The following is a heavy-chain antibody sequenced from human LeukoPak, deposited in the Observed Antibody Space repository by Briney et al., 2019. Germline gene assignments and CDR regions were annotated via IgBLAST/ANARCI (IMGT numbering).Heavy chain of an antibody. D-gene: IGHD6-6*01. V-gene: IGHV4-34*01. J-gene: IGHJ4*02. CDR1: GGSFSGYY. Sequence: KPSETLSLTCAVYGGSFSGYYWSWIRQPPGKGLEWIGETNHSGSTNYNPSLKSRVTISVDTSKNQFSLKLSSVTAADTAVYYCARRNDSSSCGYWGQGTLVTVSS. CDR3: ARRNDSSSCGY. CDR2: TNHSGST.